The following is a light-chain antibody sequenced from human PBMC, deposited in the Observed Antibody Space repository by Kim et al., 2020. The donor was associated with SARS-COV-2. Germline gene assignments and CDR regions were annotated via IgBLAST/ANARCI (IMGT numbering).Light chain of an antibody. CDR3: QQYGSKPYT. J-gene: IGKJ2*01. CDR1: QSVNNNF. Sequence: EIVLTQSPGTLSLSPGERATLSCRASQSVNNNFLAWYQQKPGQAPRLLIYGASSRATGIPDRFSGSGSGTDFTLTISRLEPEDFAVFYCQQYGSKPYTFGQGTKLEI. V-gene: IGKV3-20*01. CDR2: GAS.